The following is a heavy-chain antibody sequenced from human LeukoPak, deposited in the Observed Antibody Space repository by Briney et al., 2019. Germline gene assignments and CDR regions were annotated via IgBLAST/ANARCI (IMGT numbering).Heavy chain of an antibody. CDR1: GYTLTELS. V-gene: IGHV1-24*01. CDR3: ATASRYSSGWYPMGRYYYYYGMDV. CDR2: SDPEDGET. Sequence: ASVKVSCKVSGYTLTELSMHWVRQAPGKGLEWIGGSDPEDGETIYAQKFQGRVTMTEDTSTDTAYMELSSLRSEDTAVYYCATASRYSSGWYPMGRYYYYYGMDVWGQGTTVTVSS. D-gene: IGHD6-19*01. J-gene: IGHJ6*02.